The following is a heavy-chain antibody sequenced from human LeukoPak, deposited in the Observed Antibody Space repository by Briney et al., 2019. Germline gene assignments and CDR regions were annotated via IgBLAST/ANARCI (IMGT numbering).Heavy chain of an antibody. CDR3: AKVVRRYFDWLFPGASDY. V-gene: IGHV3-23*01. CDR2: ISGSGGST. CDR1: GFTFSSYA. D-gene: IGHD3-9*01. J-gene: IGHJ4*02. Sequence: PGGSLRLSCAASGFTFSSYAMSWVRQAPGKGLEWVSAISGSGGSTYYADSVKGRFTISRDNSKNTLYLQMNSLRAEDTAVYYCAKVVRRYFDWLFPGASDYWGQGTLVTVSS.